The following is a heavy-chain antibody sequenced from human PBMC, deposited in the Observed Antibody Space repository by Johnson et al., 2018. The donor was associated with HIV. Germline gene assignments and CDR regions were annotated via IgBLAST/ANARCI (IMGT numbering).Heavy chain of an antibody. V-gene: IGHV3-30*03. Sequence: QVQLVESGGGVVQPGRSLRLSCAASEFTFSTYGMHWVRQAPGKGLEWVAVISYDGSNKYYADSVKGRFTISRDNSKHTLYLQMNSLRAEDSAVYYCARDNEDIVLVGAFDIWGQGTMVTVSS. D-gene: IGHD2-8*02. CDR3: ARDNEDIVLVGAFDI. CDR1: EFTFSTYG. J-gene: IGHJ3*02. CDR2: ISYDGSNK.